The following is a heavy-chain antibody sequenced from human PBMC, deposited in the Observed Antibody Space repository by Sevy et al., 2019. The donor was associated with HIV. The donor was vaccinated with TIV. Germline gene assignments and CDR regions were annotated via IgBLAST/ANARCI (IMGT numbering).Heavy chain of an antibody. V-gene: IGHV3-48*03. CDR2: ISSSGNTI. CDR1: GFTFSSYE. J-gene: IGHJ5*02. Sequence: GGSLRLSCEASGFTFSSYEMNWVRQAPGKGLEWVSYISSSGNTIYYADSVKGRFTISRDNAKNSLYLQMNSLRAEDTALYYCARVHAYYHKGIDPWGQGTLVAVSS. CDR3: ARVHAYYHKGIDP. D-gene: IGHD3-22*01.